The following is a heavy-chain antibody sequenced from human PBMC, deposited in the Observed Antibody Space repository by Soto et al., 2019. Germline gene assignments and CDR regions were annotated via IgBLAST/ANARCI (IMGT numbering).Heavy chain of an antibody. V-gene: IGHV4-59*01. Sequence: ETLSPTRYISGVSICTYCWNWIRPAPGKGLEWIRYISDCGSSSDNPSLESRVTISLDTTRKQDPLSLSSISAADTARYFCAGYCSSSICPEDHLFALEVWGQGTTVNRLL. D-gene: IGHD2-2*01. J-gene: IGHJ6*02. CDR2: ISDCGSS. CDR3: AGYCSSSICPEDHLFALEV. CDR1: GVSICTYC.